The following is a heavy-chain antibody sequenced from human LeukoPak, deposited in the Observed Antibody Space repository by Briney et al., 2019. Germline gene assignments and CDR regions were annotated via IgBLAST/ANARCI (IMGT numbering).Heavy chain of an antibody. CDR3: AKLPRSYQYYFDY. V-gene: IGHV3-30*02. J-gene: IGHJ4*02. CDR1: GFTFSSYG. CDR2: IRYDGSNK. Sequence: GSLRLSCAASGFTFSSYGMHWVRQAPGKGLEWVAFIRYDGSNKYYADSVKGRFTISRDNSKNTLYLQMNSLRAEDTAVYYCAKLPRSYQYYFDYWGQGTLVTVSS. D-gene: IGHD1-26*01.